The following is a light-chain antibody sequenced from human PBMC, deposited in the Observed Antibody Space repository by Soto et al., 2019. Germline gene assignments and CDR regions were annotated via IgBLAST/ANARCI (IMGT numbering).Light chain of an antibody. J-gene: IGKJ2*01. CDR3: QQRSYWPPYT. V-gene: IGKV3-11*01. Sequence: EIVLTQSPATLSLSPGERATLSCRASQSVSSYLAWYQQKPGQAPRLLIYDASNRATGIPARFSGSGSGTEFTLTISSLEPEDFAVYYCQQRSYWPPYTFGQGTKLEIK. CDR1: QSVSSY. CDR2: DAS.